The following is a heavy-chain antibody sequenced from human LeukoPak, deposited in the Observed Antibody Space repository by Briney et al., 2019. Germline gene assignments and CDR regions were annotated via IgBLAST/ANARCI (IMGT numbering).Heavy chain of an antibody. J-gene: IGHJ5*02. V-gene: IGHV3-15*01. D-gene: IGHD3-10*01. CDR1: GFTLTNAW. CDR3: SSVVWFGELRTDA. Sequence: GGSLRLSCAASGFTLTNAWMSWVRQAPGKGLEWVGRIKSKTDGGTTDYAAHVKVRFTISRDDSKNMLYLQMNSVETEDTAMYYCSSVVWFGELRTDAWGQGTLVTVAS. CDR2: IKSKTDGGTT.